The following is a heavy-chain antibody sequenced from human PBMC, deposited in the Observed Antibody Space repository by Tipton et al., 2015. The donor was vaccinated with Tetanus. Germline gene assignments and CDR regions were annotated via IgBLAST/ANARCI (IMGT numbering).Heavy chain of an antibody. CDR2: MFRSGST. J-gene: IGHJ4*02. V-gene: IGHV4-59*01. Sequence: TLSLTCTVSGGSITDFYWSWIRQSPGKGLEYIGYMFRSGSTNYNPSLQSRVTLSIDTSKNQFSLKLTSVTPADTAVYFCASSTVTRWGPGTLVTVSS. D-gene: IGHD4-17*01. CDR3: ASSTVTR. CDR1: GGSITDFY.